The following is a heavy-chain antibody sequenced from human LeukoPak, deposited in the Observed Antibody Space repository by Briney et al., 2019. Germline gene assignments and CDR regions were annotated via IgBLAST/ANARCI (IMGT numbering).Heavy chain of an antibody. V-gene: IGHV1-69*13. Sequence: GASVKVSCKASGGTFSSYAISWVRQAPGQGLEWMGGIIPIFSTANYAQKFQGRVTITADESTSTAYMELSSLRSEDTAVYYCARDPGRSCSSTGCYQLHYWGQGTLVTVSS. D-gene: IGHD2-2*01. CDR3: ARDPGRSCSSTGCYQLHY. J-gene: IGHJ4*02. CDR2: IIPIFSTA. CDR1: GGTFSSYA.